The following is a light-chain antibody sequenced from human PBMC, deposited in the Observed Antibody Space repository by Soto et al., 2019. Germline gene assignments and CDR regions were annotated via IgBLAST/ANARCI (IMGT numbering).Light chain of an antibody. CDR1: QGISSA. J-gene: IGKJ3*01. Sequence: AIPLTQSPSSLSASVGDRVTITCRASQGISSALAWYQQKPGKAPNLLVYDASSLESGVPSRFSGSGSGTDFTLTIRSLKTEDFATYYCQQFNSYLFTFGPGTKVDIK. CDR2: DAS. V-gene: IGKV1-13*02. CDR3: QQFNSYLFT.